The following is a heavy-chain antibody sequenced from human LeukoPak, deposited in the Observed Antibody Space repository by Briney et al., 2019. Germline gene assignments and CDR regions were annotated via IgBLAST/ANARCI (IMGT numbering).Heavy chain of an antibody. CDR1: GFTFSSYG. D-gene: IGHD2-2*01. V-gene: IGHV3-30*02. CDR3: AKDPAAITAPDYYYYYYMDV. J-gene: IGHJ6*03. CDR2: IRYDGSNT. Sequence: PGGSLRLSCAASGFTFSSYGMHWVRQAPGKGLEWVAFIRYDGSNTYYADSVKGRFTISRDNSKNTLYLQMNSLRAEDTAVYYCAKDPAAITAPDYYYYYYMDVWGKGTTVTVSS.